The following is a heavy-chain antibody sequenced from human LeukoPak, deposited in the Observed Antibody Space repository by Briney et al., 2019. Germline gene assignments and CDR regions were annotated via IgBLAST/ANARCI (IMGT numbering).Heavy chain of an antibody. J-gene: IGHJ4*02. CDR3: VREEGY. V-gene: IGHV3-7*01. CDR1: GFTFSTYW. CDR2: IKQDGSHK. Sequence: GGSLRLSCAASGFTFSTYWMYWVRQAPGKGLEWVANIKQDGSHKYYVDSVKGRFTISRDNAKNSPYLQMNSLRVEDTAVYYCVREEGYWGQGTLVTVSS.